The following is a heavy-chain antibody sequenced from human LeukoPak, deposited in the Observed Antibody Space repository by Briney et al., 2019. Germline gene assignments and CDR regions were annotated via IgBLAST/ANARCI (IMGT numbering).Heavy chain of an antibody. V-gene: IGHV4-34*01. Sequence: SETLSLTCAVYGGSFSGYYWSWIRQPPGKGLEWIGEINHSGSTNYNPSLKSRVTISVDTSKNQFSLKLTSVTAADTAVYYCARRWWLRGPDVLIPFDYWGQGTLVSVSS. CDR1: GGSFSGYY. CDR2: INHSGST. D-gene: IGHD5-12*01. J-gene: IGHJ4*02. CDR3: ARRWWLRGPDVLIPFDY.